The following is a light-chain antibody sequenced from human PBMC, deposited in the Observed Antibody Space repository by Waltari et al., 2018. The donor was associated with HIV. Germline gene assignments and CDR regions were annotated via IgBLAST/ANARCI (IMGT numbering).Light chain of an antibody. V-gene: IGKV3-15*01. CDR3: QQYKNWAPGRT. CDR1: QSVNRH. J-gene: IGKJ1*01. Sequence: ELVMTQSPATLSVSPGERATLSCRASQSVNRHLAWYQQKPGQAPKLLIYGASTRATGIPARFSGSGSGTEFTLTISSLQSEDFAVYYCQQYKNWAPGRTFGQGTKVEIK. CDR2: GAS.